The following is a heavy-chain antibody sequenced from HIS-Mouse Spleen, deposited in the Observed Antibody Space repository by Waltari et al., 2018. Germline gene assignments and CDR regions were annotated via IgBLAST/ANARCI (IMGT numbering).Heavy chain of an antibody. D-gene: IGHD6-13*01. CDR1: GGSISRSIYS. CDR2: FYYSGST. J-gene: IGHJ2*01. V-gene: IGHV4-39*07. CDR3: AREIPYSSSWYDWYFDL. Sequence: QLQLQESGPGLVKPSETLSLTCTVSGGSISRSIYSWAGIRQPPGKGLVWIGSFYYSGSTYYNPSLKSRVTISVDTSKNQLSLKLSSVTAADTAVYYCAREIPYSSSWYDWYFDLWGRGTLVTVSS.